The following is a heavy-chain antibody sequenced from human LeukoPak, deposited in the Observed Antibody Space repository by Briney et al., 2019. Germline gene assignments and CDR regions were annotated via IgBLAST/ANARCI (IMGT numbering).Heavy chain of an antibody. CDR3: ARDSGTTGEVKFDP. CDR1: GGPITTYY. Sequence: SETLSLTCTVSGGPITTYYLSWIRQPAGKGLEWIGRIYTSGSTDYNPSLKSRVTMSVDTSKNQFSLKLSSVTAADTAVYYCARDSGTTGEVKFDPWGQGTLVTVSS. D-gene: IGHD3-10*01. CDR2: IYTSGST. V-gene: IGHV4-4*07. J-gene: IGHJ5*02.